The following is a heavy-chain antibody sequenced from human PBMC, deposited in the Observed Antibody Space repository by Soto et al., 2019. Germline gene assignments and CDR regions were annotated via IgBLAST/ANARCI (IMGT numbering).Heavy chain of an antibody. V-gene: IGHV1-3*01. J-gene: IGHJ4*02. CDR1: GYTFTSYA. CDR3: ARSIVVVTAADY. Sequence: ASVKVSCKASGYTFTSYAMQWVRQAPGQRLEWMGWINAGNGNTKYSQKFQGRVTITRDTSASTAYMELSSLRSEDTAVYYCARSIVVVTAADYWGQGTLVPVSS. D-gene: IGHD2-21*02. CDR2: INAGNGNT.